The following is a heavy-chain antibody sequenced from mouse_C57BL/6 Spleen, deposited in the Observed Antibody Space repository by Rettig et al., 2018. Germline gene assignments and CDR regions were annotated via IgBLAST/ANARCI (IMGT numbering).Heavy chain of an antibody. V-gene: IGHV1-19*01. Sequence: TSYNQKFKGKATLTVDKSSSTAYMELNSLTSEDSAVYYCARWGSFAYWGQGTLVTVSA. CDR3: ARWGSFAY. D-gene: IGHD1-1*02. CDR2: T. J-gene: IGHJ3*01.